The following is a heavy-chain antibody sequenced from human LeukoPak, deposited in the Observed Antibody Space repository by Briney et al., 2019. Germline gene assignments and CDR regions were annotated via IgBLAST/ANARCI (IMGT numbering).Heavy chain of an antibody. CDR2: IYYSGSS. D-gene: IGHD2-15*01. Sequence: SETLSLTCTVSGGSISSYYWSWIRQPPGKGLEWIGYIYYSGSSNYNPSLKSRVTISVDTSKNQFSLKLSSVTAADTAVYYCARGGWDAFDIWGQGTMVTVSS. V-gene: IGHV4-59*01. CDR3: ARGGWDAFDI. J-gene: IGHJ3*02. CDR1: GGSISSYY.